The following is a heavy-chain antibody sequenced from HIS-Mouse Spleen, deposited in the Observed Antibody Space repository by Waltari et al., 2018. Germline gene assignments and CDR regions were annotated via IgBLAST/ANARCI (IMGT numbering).Heavy chain of an antibody. Sequence: EVQLVESGGGLVQPGGSLRLSCAASGFTFSSYDMHWVRQATGKGLEWVSAIGTAGDTYYPGSVKGRFTISRENAKNSLYLQMNSLRAGDTAVYYCARGHSSSWFAFDIWGQWTMVTVSS. CDR3: ARGHSSSWFAFDI. V-gene: IGHV3-13*01. CDR1: GFTFSSYD. D-gene: IGHD6-13*01. CDR2: IGTAGDT. J-gene: IGHJ3*02.